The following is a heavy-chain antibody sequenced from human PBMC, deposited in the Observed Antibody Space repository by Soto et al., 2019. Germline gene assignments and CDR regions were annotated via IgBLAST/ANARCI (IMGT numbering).Heavy chain of an antibody. CDR1: GFTFTSYS. CDR3: AKATTRGANSYDSSSPDS. J-gene: IGHJ4*02. CDR2: ISGSGGST. Sequence: EVQLLESGGGLVQPGGSLRLSCAVSGFTFTSYSMSWVRQAPGKGLEWVSGISGSGGSTFYADSVKGRFTISRDNSKNTLYLQMNSLTAEGTAVYYGAKATTRGANSYDSSSPDSWGQGTLVTVSS. D-gene: IGHD3-22*01. V-gene: IGHV3-23*01.